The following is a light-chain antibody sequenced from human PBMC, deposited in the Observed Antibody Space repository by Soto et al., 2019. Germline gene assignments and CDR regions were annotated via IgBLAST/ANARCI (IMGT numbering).Light chain of an antibody. CDR1: QTISTY. J-gene: IGKJ1*01. V-gene: IGKV1-39*01. CDR3: QQTYNTPLP. CDR2: DAS. Sequence: IQMTQSPSSLAASVGDRITITCRARQTISTYVNWYRQKSGAAPELLLYDASTLQSGVPSRFSGGASGTDFTLTISSLQLEDFATYYCQQTYNTPLPFGQGTKVEIK.